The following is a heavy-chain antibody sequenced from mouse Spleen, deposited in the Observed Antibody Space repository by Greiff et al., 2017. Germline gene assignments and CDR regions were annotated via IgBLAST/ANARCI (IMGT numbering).Heavy chain of an antibody. V-gene: IGHV1-53*01. CDR1: GYTFTSYW. D-gene: IGHD2-3*01. Sequence: QVQLQQPGTELVKPGASVKLSRKASGYTFTSYWMHWVKQRPGQGLEWIGNINPSNGGTNYNEKFKSKATLTVDKSSSTAYMQLSSLTSEDSAVYYCARMVTSAWYFDVWGTGTTVTVSS. J-gene: IGHJ1*03. CDR2: INPSNGGT. CDR3: ARMVTSAWYFDV.